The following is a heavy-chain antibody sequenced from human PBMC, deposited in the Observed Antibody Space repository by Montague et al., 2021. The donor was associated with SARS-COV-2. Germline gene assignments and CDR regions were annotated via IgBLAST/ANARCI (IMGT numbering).Heavy chain of an antibody. Sequence: PALVKPTQTLTLTCTFSGFSLSTSGMCVSWIRQPPGKALEWLALXDWDDDKYYSTSLKTRLTISKDTSKNQVVLTMTNMDPVDTATYYCARTSVEMATIGAYYYYGMDVWGQGTTVTVSS. J-gene: IGHJ6*02. CDR1: GFSLSTSGMC. CDR3: ARTSVEMATIGAYYYYGMDV. D-gene: IGHD5-24*01. CDR2: XDWDDDK. V-gene: IGHV2-70*01.